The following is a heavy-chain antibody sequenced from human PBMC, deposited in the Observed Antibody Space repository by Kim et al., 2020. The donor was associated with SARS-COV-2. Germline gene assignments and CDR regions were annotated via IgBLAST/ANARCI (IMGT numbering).Heavy chain of an antibody. D-gene: IGHD3-10*01. Sequence: GGSLRLSCAASGFTFSSYEMSWVRQAPGKGLEWVAYIKQDGSAKYYADSVKGRFTISRDNAKNSLYLQMNSLRAEDTAVYYCAREGSKNTSGGLNGSYY. CDR3: AREGSKNTSGGLNGSYY. J-gene: IGHJ6*01. V-gene: IGHV3-7*01. CDR2: IKQDGSAK. CDR1: GFTFSSYE.